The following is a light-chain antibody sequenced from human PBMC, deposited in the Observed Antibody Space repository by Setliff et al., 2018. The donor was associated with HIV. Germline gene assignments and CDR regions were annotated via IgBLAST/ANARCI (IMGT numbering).Light chain of an antibody. Sequence: QSVLAQPASVSGSPGQSITISCTGTSNDVGRYDLVSWYQQLPGKAPKLMIYEVRNRPSGVSNRFSGSKSGNTASLTISGLQAEDEADYYCSSYTSTTTHVFGTGTKVTVL. J-gene: IGLJ1*01. CDR2: EVR. CDR3: SSYTSTTTHV. CDR1: SNDVGRYDL. V-gene: IGLV2-14*02.